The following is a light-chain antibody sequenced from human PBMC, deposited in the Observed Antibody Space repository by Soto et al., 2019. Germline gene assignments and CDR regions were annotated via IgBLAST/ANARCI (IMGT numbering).Light chain of an antibody. CDR1: QSISKW. CDR3: QQYHSYRT. J-gene: IGKJ1*01. CDR2: DVS. Sequence: DMQVTQSPCTLSASEGDRVTITFRASQSISKWLAWYQQKPGKAPKLLMYDVSSLESGVPSRFSGSGSGTEFTLTISSLQSDDFATYYCQQYHSYRTFGQGTNVDI. V-gene: IGKV1-5*01.